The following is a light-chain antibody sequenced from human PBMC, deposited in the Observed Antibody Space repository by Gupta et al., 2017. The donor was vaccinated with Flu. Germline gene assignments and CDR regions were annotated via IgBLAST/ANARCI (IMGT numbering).Light chain of an antibody. J-gene: IGKJ2*01. V-gene: IGKV1-33*01. CDR3: QQYDSLPHT. CDR1: QDITTF. Sequence: DTQMTQSPSSLSASVGDRVTITCQASQDITTFLTWFQQKPGKAPKVLIYGASNLKTGVPSRFSGSGSGTDFTFTISSLQPEDIATYYCQQYDSLPHTFGQGTKLEIK. CDR2: GAS.